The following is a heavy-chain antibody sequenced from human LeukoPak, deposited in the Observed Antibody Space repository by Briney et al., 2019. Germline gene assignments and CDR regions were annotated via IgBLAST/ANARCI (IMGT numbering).Heavy chain of an antibody. Sequence: VGSLRLSCAASGFTFSDYYMSWIRQAPGKGLEWVSYISSSGSTIYYADSVKGRFTISRDNAKNSLYLQMNSLRAEDTAVYYCARVGPTSCGGSCPFDCWGQGTLVTVSS. CDR1: GFTFSDYY. CDR3: ARVGPTSCGGSCPFDC. CDR2: ISSSGSTI. V-gene: IGHV3-11*04. J-gene: IGHJ4*02. D-gene: IGHD2-21*01.